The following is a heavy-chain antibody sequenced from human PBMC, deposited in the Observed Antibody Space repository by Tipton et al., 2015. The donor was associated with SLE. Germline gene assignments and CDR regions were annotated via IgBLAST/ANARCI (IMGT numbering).Heavy chain of an antibody. Sequence: TLSLTCTVSGGSISSYYWSWIRQPPGKGLEWIGEINHSGSTNYNPSLKSRVTISVDTSKNQFSLKLSSVTAADTAVYYCARGPPFGYHSSGYYYNYWGQGTLVTVSS. J-gene: IGHJ4*02. CDR2: INHSGST. V-gene: IGHV4-34*01. CDR1: GGSISSYY. D-gene: IGHD3-22*01. CDR3: ARGPPFGYHSSGYYYNY.